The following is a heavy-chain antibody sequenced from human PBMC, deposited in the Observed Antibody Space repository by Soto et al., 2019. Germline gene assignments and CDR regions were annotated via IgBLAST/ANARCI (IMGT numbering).Heavy chain of an antibody. CDR2: IYYSGST. J-gene: IGHJ5*02. D-gene: IGHD3-22*01. V-gene: IGHV4-31*03. CDR3: ARGFSSGYLGNWFDP. CDR1: GGSVRSSGYY. Sequence: QVQLQESGPGLVKPTQTLFLTCSVSGGSVRSSGYYCSWIRQLPGKGPEWIGHIYYSGSTSYNPSLKSRVTISVDTSKNQFSLNLSSVTAADTAVYYCARGFSSGYLGNWFDPWGQETLVTVSS.